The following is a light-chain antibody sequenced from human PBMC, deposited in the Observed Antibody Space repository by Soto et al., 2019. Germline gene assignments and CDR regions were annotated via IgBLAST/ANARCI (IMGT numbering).Light chain of an antibody. J-gene: IGKJ1*01. CDR1: QSINSY. CDR3: QQSYSTPWT. V-gene: IGKV1-39*01. Sequence: DIQMTQSPSSLSASVGDRVTITCRASQSINSYLKWYQQKPGKAPKLLIYAASSLQSGVPSRFSGSGSGTDFTLTISSLQPEDFATYYCQQSYSTPWTFGQGTKVEIK. CDR2: AAS.